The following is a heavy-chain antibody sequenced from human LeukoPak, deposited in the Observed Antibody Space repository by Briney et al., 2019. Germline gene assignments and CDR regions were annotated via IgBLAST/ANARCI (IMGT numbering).Heavy chain of an antibody. J-gene: IGHJ4*02. CDR1: GFTVSSNY. V-gene: IGHV3-66*02. CDR2: IYTDGAT. D-gene: IGHD2-15*01. CDR3: ARGYCSGSSCYPGLY. Sequence: GGSLRLSCAASGFTVSSNYMNWVRQAPGKGLEWVSVIYTDGATYYADSVKGRFTISRDNSKNTLYLQMNSLRADDTAVYYCARGYCSGSSCYPGLYWDQGSLVTVSS.